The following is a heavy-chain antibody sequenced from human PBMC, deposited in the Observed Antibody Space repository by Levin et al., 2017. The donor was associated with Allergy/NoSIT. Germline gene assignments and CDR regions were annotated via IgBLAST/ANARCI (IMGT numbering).Heavy chain of an antibody. CDR2: ISWNSGSI. Sequence: AGGSLRLSCAASGFTFDDYAMHWVRQAPGKGLEWVSGISWNSGSIGYADSVKGRFTISRDNAKNSLYLQMNSLRAEDTALYYCAKDTVGYYYYGMDVWGQGTTVTVSS. D-gene: IGHD3-16*01. CDR3: AKDTVGYYYYGMDV. J-gene: IGHJ6*02. CDR1: GFTFDDYA. V-gene: IGHV3-9*01.